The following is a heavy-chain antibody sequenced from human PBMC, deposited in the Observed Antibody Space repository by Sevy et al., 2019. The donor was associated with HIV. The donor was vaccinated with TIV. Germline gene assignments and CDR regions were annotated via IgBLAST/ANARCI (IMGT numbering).Heavy chain of an antibody. CDR2: VNPSSGGT. D-gene: IGHD2-15*01. CDR3: ASLANCSASSCPRI. V-gene: IGHV1-2*02. Sequence: ATVKVSCKASGYTFTGYYIYWVRQAPGQGLEWMGWVNPSSGGTNYAQKFQGRVTMTRDTSISTAYMELSRLRSDDTAVYYCASLANCSASSCPRIWGQGTTVTVSS. J-gene: IGHJ6*02. CDR1: GYTFTGYY.